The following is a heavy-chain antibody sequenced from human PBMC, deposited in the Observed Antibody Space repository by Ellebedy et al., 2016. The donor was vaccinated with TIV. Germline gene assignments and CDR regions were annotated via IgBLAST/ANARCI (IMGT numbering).Heavy chain of an antibody. CDR3: AKESGPTISWYFDL. V-gene: IGHV3-9*01. CDR1: GFTFDDYA. J-gene: IGHJ2*01. Sequence: GGSLRLXXAASGFTFDDYAMHWVRQAPGKGLEWVSGISWHSGTIGYADSVKGRFTISRDNAKNSLYLQMNSLRPEDTALYYCAKESGPTISWYFDLWGRGTLVTVSS. D-gene: IGHD5-12*01. CDR2: ISWHSGTI.